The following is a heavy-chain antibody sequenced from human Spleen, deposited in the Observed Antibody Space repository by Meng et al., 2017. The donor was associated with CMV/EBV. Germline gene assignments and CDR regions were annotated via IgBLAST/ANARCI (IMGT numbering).Heavy chain of an antibody. J-gene: IGHJ4*02. CDR3: ARLNYGSGSPVPYYFDY. D-gene: IGHD3-10*01. V-gene: IGHV4-4*07. CDR2: IYTSGST. Sequence: QGQLAESGPGLVKPSATLSLTCTVSGGSISSYYWSWIRQPAGKGLEWIGRIYTSGSTNYNPSLKSRVTMSVDTSKNQFSLKLSPVTAADTAVYYCARLNYGSGSPVPYYFDYWGQGTLVTVSS. CDR1: GGSISSYY.